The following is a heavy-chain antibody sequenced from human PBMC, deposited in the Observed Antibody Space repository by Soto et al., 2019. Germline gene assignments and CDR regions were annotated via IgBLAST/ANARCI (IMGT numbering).Heavy chain of an antibody. J-gene: IGHJ4*02. CDR2: ISWNSGSI. CDR3: AKADCSSTSCYIFDY. CDR1: GFTFDDYA. Sequence: GGSLRLSCAASGFTFDDYAMHWVRQAPGKGLEWVSGISWNSGSIGYADSVKGRFTISRDNAKNSLYLQMNSLRAEDTALYYCAKADCSSTSCYIFDYWGQGALVTVSS. D-gene: IGHD2-2*02. V-gene: IGHV3-9*01.